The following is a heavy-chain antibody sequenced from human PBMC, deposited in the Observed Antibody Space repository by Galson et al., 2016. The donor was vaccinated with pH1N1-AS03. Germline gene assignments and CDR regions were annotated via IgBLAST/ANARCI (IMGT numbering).Heavy chain of an antibody. Sequence: PALVKPTQTITLTCTFSGFSLRTLGMRVTWVRKPPGKALEWLARIDWDDDKDYSTSLKTRLTISQDTPKNQVVLTMTNMDPVDTATYYCARIRGYSYYFDYWGQGTLVTVSS. CDR1: GFSLRTLGMR. CDR3: ARIRGYSYYFDY. J-gene: IGHJ4*02. CDR2: IDWDDDK. D-gene: IGHD5-18*01. V-gene: IGHV2-70*04.